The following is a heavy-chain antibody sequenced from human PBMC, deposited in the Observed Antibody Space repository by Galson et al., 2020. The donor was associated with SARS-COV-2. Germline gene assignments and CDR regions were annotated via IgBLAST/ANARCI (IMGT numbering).Heavy chain of an antibody. CDR1: GYTFTSYY. CDR2: INPSGGST. V-gene: IGHV1-46*01. J-gene: IGHJ6*02. D-gene: IGHD3-9*01. CDR3: ARERTDRDFDWLSSTYYYYYYGMDV. Sequence: ASVKVSCKASGYTFTSYYMHWVRQAPGQGLEWMGIINPSGGSTSYAQKFQGRVTMTRDTSTSTVYMELSSLRSEDTAVYYCARERTDRDFDWLSSTYYYYYYGMDVWGQGTTVTVSS.